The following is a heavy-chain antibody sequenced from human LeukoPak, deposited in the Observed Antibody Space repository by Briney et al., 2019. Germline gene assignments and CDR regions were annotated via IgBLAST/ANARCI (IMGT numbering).Heavy chain of an antibody. J-gene: IGHJ4*02. CDR1: GYTFTGYY. D-gene: IGHD6-19*01. CDR2: INPNSGGT. CDR3: AREGQWLVKGYYFDY. Sequence: ASVKVSCKASGYTFTGYYMHWVRQAPGQGLEWMGRINPNSGGTNYAQKFQGRVTMTRDTSISTAYMELSRLRSDDTAVCYCAREGQWLVKGYYFDYWGQGTLVTVSS. V-gene: IGHV1-2*06.